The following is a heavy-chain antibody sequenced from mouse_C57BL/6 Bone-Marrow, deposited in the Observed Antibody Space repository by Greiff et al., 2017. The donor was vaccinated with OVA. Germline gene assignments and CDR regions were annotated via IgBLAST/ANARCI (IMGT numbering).Heavy chain of an antibody. Sequence: EVQRVESGGGLVKPGGSLKLSCAASGFTFSDYGMHWVRQAPEKGLEWVAYISSGSSTIYYADTVKGRFTISRDNAKNTLFLQMTSLRSEDTAMYYCARPQTAQATTWFAYWGQGTLVTVSA. CDR1: GFTFSDYG. J-gene: IGHJ3*01. D-gene: IGHD3-2*02. CDR2: ISSGSSTI. CDR3: ARPQTAQATTWFAY. V-gene: IGHV5-17*01.